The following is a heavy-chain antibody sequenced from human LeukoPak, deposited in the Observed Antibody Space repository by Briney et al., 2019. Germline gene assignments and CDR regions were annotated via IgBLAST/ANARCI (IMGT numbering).Heavy chain of an antibody. Sequence: GRSLRLSCAASGFTFSSYGMHWVRRAPGKGLEWVAFIRYTGSNKYYADSVKGRFTISRDNSKNTLYLQMNGLRAEDTAVYYCATDGKLGYYDTSGFFPDYWGQGTLVTVSS. J-gene: IGHJ4*02. V-gene: IGHV3-30*02. CDR1: GFTFSSYG. CDR3: ATDGKLGYYDTSGFFPDY. CDR2: IRYTGSNK. D-gene: IGHD3-22*01.